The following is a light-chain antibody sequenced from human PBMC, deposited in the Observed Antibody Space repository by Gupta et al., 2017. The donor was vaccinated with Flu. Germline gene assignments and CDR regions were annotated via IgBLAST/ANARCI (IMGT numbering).Light chain of an antibody. V-gene: IGKV4-1*01. CDR3: QQYYDTPIT. CDR2: WAS. J-gene: IGKJ5*01. Sequence: SLGESATISSRSSQSLVYSDNNKNYLAWYQQKPGQPPKLLIYWASNRESGVPDRVSGSGSGTDFTLTISSLQAEDVALYYCQQYYDTPITFVQGTRLEIK. CDR1: QSLVYSDNNKNY.